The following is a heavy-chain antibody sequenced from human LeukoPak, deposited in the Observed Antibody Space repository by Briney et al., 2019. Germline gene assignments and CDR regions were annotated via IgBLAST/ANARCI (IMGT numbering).Heavy chain of an antibody. CDR1: GFTFSSYA. J-gene: IGHJ4*02. D-gene: IGHD1-26*01. Sequence: PGGSLRLSCAASGFTFSSYAMHWVRQAPGKGLEWVAVISYDGSNKYYADSVKGRFTISRDNSKNTLYLQMNSLRAEDTAVYYCAKVGSGSCYWGQGTLVTVSS. CDR3: AKVGSGSCY. V-gene: IGHV3-30-3*01. CDR2: ISYDGSNK.